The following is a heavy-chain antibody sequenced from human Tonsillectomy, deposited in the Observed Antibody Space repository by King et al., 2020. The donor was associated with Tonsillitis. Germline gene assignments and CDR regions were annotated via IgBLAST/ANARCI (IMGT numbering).Heavy chain of an antibody. Sequence: VQLVESGGGVVQPGRSLRLSCAASEFTFSSYAMHWVRQAPGKGLEWVAVISYDGSNKYYADSVKGRFTISRDNSKNTLYLQMNSLRAEDTAVYYCAREARGYRAFDIWGQGTMVTVSS. D-gene: IGHD5-12*01. CDR3: AREARGYRAFDI. CDR1: EFTFSSYA. J-gene: IGHJ3*02. CDR2: ISYDGSNK. V-gene: IGHV3-30-3*01.